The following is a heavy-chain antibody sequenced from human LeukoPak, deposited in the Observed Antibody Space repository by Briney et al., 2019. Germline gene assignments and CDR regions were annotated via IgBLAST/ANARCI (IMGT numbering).Heavy chain of an antibody. CDR3: ARRISGRSWCFDY. J-gene: IGHJ4*02. CDR2: IIPIFGTA. D-gene: IGHD1-26*01. CDR1: GGTFSSYA. Sequence: ASVKVSCKASGGTFSSYAISWVRQAPGQGLEWMGGIIPIFGTANYAQKFQGRVTITADESTSTAYMELSSLRSEDTAVYYCARRISGRSWCFDYWGQGTLVTVSS. V-gene: IGHV1-69*13.